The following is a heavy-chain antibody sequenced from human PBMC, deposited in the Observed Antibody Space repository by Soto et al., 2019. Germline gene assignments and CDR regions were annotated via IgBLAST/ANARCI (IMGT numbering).Heavy chain of an antibody. D-gene: IGHD2-2*03. CDR2: TYYRSKWYN. CDR1: GDSVSSNSAA. V-gene: IGHV6-1*01. CDR3: ARDMGIVEVPASYYYGMDV. Sequence: SQTLSLTCAISGDSVSSNSAAWNWIRQSPSRGLEWLGRTYYRSKWYNDYAVSVKSRITINPDTSKNQFSLQLNSVTPEDTAVYYCARDMGIVEVPASYYYGMDVWGQGTTVTVSS. J-gene: IGHJ6*02.